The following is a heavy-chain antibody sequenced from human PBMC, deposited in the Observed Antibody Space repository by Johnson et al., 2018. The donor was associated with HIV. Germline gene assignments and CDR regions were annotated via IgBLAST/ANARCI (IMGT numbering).Heavy chain of an antibody. CDR1: GFTFINYA. D-gene: IGHD3-22*01. Sequence: QVQLVESGGGLVQPGGSLRLSCAASGFTFINYAMSWVRQAPGKGLEWAAVISFDGSNKYFADSVKGRFTISRDNSKNTLYLQMNSLRTEDTAVYYCARGRIITIVMDLRVGGFDIWGQGTMVIVSS. V-gene: IGHV3-30*04. CDR2: ISFDGSNK. J-gene: IGHJ3*02. CDR3: ARGRIITIVMDLRVGGFDI.